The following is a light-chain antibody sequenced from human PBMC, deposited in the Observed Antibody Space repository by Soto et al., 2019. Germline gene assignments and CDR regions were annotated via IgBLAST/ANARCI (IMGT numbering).Light chain of an antibody. CDR3: QQYNNWPLA. CDR2: GAS. J-gene: IGKJ5*01. Sequence: EIVLTQSPVTLSVSPGERVTLSCRASQSLSSNLAWYQQKPGQAPRLLIYGASTRATDIPARFSGSGSGTEFTLTISSLQSEDFAVYFCQQYNNWPLAFGQGTRLEIK. V-gene: IGKV3-15*01. CDR1: QSLSSN.